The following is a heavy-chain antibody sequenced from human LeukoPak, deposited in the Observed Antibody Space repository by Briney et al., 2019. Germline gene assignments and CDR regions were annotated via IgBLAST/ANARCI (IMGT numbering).Heavy chain of an antibody. CDR3: ARGRGTAPSNAFDI. V-gene: IGHV1-2*02. CDR2: INPNSGGT. D-gene: IGHD1/OR15-1a*01. Sequence: GASVKVSCKASGYTFTGYYMHWVRQAPGQGLEWMGWINPNSGGTNYAQKFQGRVTMTRDTSISTAYMELSRLRSDDTAVYYCARGRGTAPSNAFDIWGQGTMVTVSS. J-gene: IGHJ3*02. CDR1: GYTFTGYY.